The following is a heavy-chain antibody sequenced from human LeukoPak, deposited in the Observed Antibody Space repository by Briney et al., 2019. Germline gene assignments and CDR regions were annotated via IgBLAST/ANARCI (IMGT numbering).Heavy chain of an antibody. CDR2: ISGGGEST. J-gene: IGHJ4*02. CDR3: ARRSGRRYEY. CDR1: GFTFRSYA. V-gene: IGHV3-48*03. Sequence: GGSLRLSCAASGFTFRSYAMNWVRHAPGRGLDWVSHISGGGESTVYPDAVKGRFIIYRENTKNSLYLQMNSVRVEDTGVYYCARRSGRRYEYWGQGVLVTVSP. D-gene: IGHD5-24*01.